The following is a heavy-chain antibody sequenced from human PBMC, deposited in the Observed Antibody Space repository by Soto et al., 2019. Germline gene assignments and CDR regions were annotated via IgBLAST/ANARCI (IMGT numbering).Heavy chain of an antibody. Sequence: QVQLVQSGAEVKKPGSSVKVSCKASGGTFSSYAISWVRQAPGQGLEWMGGIIPIFGTANYAQKFQGRVTITADESTSTAYMELRSLSSEDTAVYYCARARVESSSSSFHYYYYGMDVWGQGTTVTVSS. CDR2: IIPIFGTA. CDR1: GGTFSSYA. CDR3: ARARVESSSSSFHYYYYGMDV. V-gene: IGHV1-69*01. J-gene: IGHJ6*02. D-gene: IGHD6-6*01.